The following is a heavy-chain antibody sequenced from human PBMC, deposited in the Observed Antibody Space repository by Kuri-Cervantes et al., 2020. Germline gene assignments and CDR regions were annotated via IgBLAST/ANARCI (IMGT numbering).Heavy chain of an antibody. V-gene: IGHV5-51*01. CDR1: GYSFTSYW. D-gene: IGHD5-18*01. Sequence: GESLKISCKGSGYSFTSYWIGWVRQMPGKGLEWMGIIYPGDSDTRYSASFQGQVTITADKSISTAYVQWSRLKASDTAMYYCARPRSYGSREGFDIWGQGTMVTVSS. CDR3: ARPRSYGSREGFDI. J-gene: IGHJ3*02. CDR2: IYPGDSDT.